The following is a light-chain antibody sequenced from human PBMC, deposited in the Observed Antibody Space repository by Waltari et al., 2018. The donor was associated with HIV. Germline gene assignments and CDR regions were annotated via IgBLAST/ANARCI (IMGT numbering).Light chain of an antibody. J-gene: IGLJ3*02. V-gene: IGLV1-47*01. Sequence: QSVVTQPPSASGTPGQRVTIPCSGSDPNIGSNYVYWYQDLPGTAPKLLIYKNNQRSSGVPDRFSGSKSDTSASLAISGLRSEDEADYYCASWDDNLNSWVFGGGTKLTVL. CDR2: KNN. CDR1: DPNIGSNY. CDR3: ASWDDNLNSWV.